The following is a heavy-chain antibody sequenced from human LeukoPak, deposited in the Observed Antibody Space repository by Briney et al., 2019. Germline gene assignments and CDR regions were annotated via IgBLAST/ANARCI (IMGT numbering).Heavy chain of an antibody. CDR3: ARSRVTTVAARLNYYMDV. V-gene: IGHV1-2*02. D-gene: IGHD4-23*01. J-gene: IGHJ6*03. Sequence: ASVKVSCKASGYTFTGYYMHWVRQAPGQGLEWMGWINPNSGGTNYAQRFQGRVTMTRDTSISTAYMELSRLRSDDTAVYYCARSRVTTVAARLNYYMDVWGKGTTVTVSS. CDR1: GYTFTGYY. CDR2: INPNSGGT.